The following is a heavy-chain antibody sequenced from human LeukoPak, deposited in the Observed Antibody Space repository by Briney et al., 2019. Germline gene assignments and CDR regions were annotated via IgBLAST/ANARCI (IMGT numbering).Heavy chain of an antibody. CDR1: GFTFSSYG. CDR2: IRYDGSNK. Sequence: GGSLRLSCAASGFTFSSYGMHWVRQAPGKGLEWVAFIRYDGSNKYYADSVKGRFTISRDNSKNTLYLQMNSLRAEDAAVYYCATGIAAARYFDYWGQGTLVTVSS. V-gene: IGHV3-30*02. D-gene: IGHD6-13*01. J-gene: IGHJ4*02. CDR3: ATGIAAARYFDY.